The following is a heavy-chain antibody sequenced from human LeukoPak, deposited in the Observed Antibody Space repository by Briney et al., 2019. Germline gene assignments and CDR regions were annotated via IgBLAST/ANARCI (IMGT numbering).Heavy chain of an antibody. J-gene: IGHJ2*01. V-gene: IGHV1-69*04. CDR1: GGTFSSYA. D-gene: IGHD2-21*02. CDR2: IIPIFGIA. CDR3: ARDVCGGDCYDWYFDL. Sequence: SVKVSCKASGGTFSSYAISWVRQAPGQGLEWMGRIIPIFGIANYAQKFQGRVTIAADKSTSTAYMELSSLRSEDTAVYYCARDVCGGDCYDWYFDLWGRGTLVTVSS.